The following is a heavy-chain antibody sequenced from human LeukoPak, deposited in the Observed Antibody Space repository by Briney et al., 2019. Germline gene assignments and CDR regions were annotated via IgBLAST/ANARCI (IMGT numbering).Heavy chain of an antibody. CDR2: INHSGST. CDR1: GVSFSGYY. Sequence: SETLSLTCAVYGVSFSGYYWSWIRQPPGKGLEWIGEINHSGSTNYNPSLKSRVTISVDTSKNQFSLKLSSVTAADTAVYYCARGRAAVVLDYWGQGTLVTVSS. D-gene: IGHD6-25*01. J-gene: IGHJ4*02. V-gene: IGHV4-34*01. CDR3: ARGRAAVVLDY.